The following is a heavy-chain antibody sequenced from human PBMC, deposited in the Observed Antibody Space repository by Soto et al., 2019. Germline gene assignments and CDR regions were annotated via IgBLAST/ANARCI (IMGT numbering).Heavy chain of an antibody. D-gene: IGHD3-3*01. V-gene: IGHV3-13*05. Sequence: PGGSLRLSCAASGFTFSSYDMHWVRQATGKGLEWVSAIGTAGDPYYPGSVKGRFTISRENAKNSLYLQMNSLRAGDTAVYYCARGSTPRAYYDFWSGYYTGLSYYYYGMDVWGQGTTVTVSS. CDR1: GFTFSSYD. J-gene: IGHJ6*02. CDR2: IGTAGDP. CDR3: ARGSTPRAYYDFWSGYYTGLSYYYYGMDV.